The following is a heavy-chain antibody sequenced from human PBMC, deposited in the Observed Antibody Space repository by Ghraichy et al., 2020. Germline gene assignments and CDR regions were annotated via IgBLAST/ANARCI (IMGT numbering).Heavy chain of an antibody. CDR1: GGSISSGSYY. Sequence: SETLSLTCTVSGGSISSGSYYWSWIRQPAGKGLEWIGRIYTSGSTNYNPSLKSRVTISVDTSKNQFSLKLSSVTAADTAVYYCARGKGSDFWSGYFHDYWGQGTLVTVSS. CDR2: IYTSGST. V-gene: IGHV4-61*02. CDR3: ARGKGSDFWSGYFHDY. J-gene: IGHJ4*02. D-gene: IGHD3-3*01.